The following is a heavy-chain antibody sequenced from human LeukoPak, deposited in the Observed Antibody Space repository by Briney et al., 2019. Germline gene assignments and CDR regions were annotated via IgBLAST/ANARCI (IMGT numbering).Heavy chain of an antibody. J-gene: IGHJ4*02. D-gene: IGHD2-21*01. V-gene: IGHV3-23*01. CDR2: ISGSGGNT. CDR1: GFTFSSYA. Sequence: PGGSLRLSCAASGFTFSSYAMNWVRQAPGKGLEWVSAISGSGGNTYYADSVRGRFTVSRDNSKNTLYLQMNSLRAEDAALYYCAKYQPLLRSFDYWGQGALVTVSS. CDR3: AKYQPLLRSFDY.